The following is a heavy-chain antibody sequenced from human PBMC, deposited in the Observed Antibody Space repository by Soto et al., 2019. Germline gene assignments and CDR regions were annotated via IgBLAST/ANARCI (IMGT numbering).Heavy chain of an antibody. V-gene: IGHV3-23*01. D-gene: IGHD3-22*01. CDR3: ARSDYYDSSGYSEYFQH. CDR1: AFSLTSCS. CDR2: LSRSGGAT. J-gene: IGHJ1*01. Sequence: GGSLRLSCVTSAFSLTSCSMSWVRQTPGKGLEWVSALSRSGGATYYADSVKGRFTISRDNSKNTLYLQMNSLRAEDTAVYYCARSDYYDSSGYSEYFQHWGQGTLVTVSS.